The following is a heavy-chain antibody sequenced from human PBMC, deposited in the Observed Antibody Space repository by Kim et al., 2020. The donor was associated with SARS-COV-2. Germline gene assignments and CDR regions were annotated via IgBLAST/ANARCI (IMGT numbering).Heavy chain of an antibody. J-gene: IGHJ4*02. D-gene: IGHD3-16*01. CDR3: VGGTSSDYVWGSYLFDY. V-gene: IGHV1-24*01. Sequence: ASVKVSCKVSGYTLTELSMHWVRQAPGKGLEWMGGFDPEDGETIYAQKFQGRVTMTEDTSTDTAYMELSSLRSEDTAVYYCVGGTSSDYVWGSYLFDYWGQGTLVTVSS. CDR2: FDPEDGET. CDR1: GYTLTELS.